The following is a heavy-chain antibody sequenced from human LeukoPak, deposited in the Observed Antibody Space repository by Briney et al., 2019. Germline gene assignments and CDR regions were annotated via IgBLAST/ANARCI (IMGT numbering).Heavy chain of an antibody. D-gene: IGHD3-22*01. Sequence: ASVTVSCKASGYTFTSYYMHCVRQAPGQGLEWRGIINPSGGSTNYAQNFQDRFTMTRDTSTSTVCMELSSLRSEDTAVYYCARSYDSSGYYRMDVWGQGTTVTVSS. J-gene: IGHJ6*02. CDR1: GYTFTSYY. CDR3: ARSYDSSGYYRMDV. CDR2: INPSGGST. V-gene: IGHV1-46*01.